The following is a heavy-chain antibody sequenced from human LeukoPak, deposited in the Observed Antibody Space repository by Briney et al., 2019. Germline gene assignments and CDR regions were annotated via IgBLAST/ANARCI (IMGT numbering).Heavy chain of an antibody. CDR2: INPSGGST. J-gene: IGHJ6*03. Sequence: ASVKVSCKASGYTFTSYYMHWVRQAPGQGLEWMGIINPSGGSTSYAQKFQGRVTMTRDTSTSTVYMELSSLGSEDTAVYYCARARAVAIQSIYYMDVWGKGTTVTVSS. CDR3: ARARAVAIQSIYYMDV. D-gene: IGHD6-19*01. CDR1: GYTFTSYY. V-gene: IGHV1-46*01.